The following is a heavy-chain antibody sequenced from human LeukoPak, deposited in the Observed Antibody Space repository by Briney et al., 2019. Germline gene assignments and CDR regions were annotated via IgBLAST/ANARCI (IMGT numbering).Heavy chain of an antibody. D-gene: IGHD3-22*01. Sequence: GGSLRLSCAASGFTVSSNYMSWVRQAPGKGLEWVSVIYSGGSTYYADSVKGRFTISRDNSKNTLYLQINSLRAEDTAVYYCARGRSSGYFDYWGQGTLVTVSS. CDR1: GFTVSSNY. CDR3: ARGRSSGYFDY. CDR2: IYSGGST. J-gene: IGHJ4*02. V-gene: IGHV3-66*01.